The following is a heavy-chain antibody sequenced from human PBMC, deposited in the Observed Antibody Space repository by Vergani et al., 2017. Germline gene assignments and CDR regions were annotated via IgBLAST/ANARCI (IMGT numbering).Heavy chain of an antibody. CDR3: AKDGYYDFWSGYYYYFDY. CDR1: GFTFSSYA. J-gene: IGHJ4*02. V-gene: IGHV3-23*04. D-gene: IGHD3-3*01. Sequence: EVQLVESGGGLVQPGGSLRLSCAASGFTFSSYAMSWVRQAPGKGLEWVSAISGSGGSTYYADSVKGRFTISRDNSKNTLYLQMNSLRAEDTAVYYCAKDGYYDFWSGYYYYFDYWGQGTLVTVSS. CDR2: ISGSGGST.